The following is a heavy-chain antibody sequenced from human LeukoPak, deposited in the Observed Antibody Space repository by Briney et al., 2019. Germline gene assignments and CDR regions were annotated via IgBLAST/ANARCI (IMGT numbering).Heavy chain of an antibody. J-gene: IGHJ3*02. CDR3: AKDPRNGYSYGHDAFDI. Sequence: GGSLRLSCAASGFTFSTYTMHWVRQAPGKGLEYVSAIGSNGGTTYYANSVKGRFTISRDNSKNTLYLQMNSLRAEDTAVYYCAKDPRNGYSYGHDAFDIWGQGTMVTVSS. CDR1: GFTFSTYT. CDR2: IGSNGGTT. D-gene: IGHD5-18*01. V-gene: IGHV3-64*01.